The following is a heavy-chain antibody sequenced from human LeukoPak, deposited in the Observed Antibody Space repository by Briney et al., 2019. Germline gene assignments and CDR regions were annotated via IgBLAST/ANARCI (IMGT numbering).Heavy chain of an antibody. D-gene: IGHD3-10*01. CDR2: IYYSGST. CDR1: GGSISSYY. V-gene: IGHV4-59*01. CDR3: ARARGSGSYCEY. J-gene: IGHJ4*02. Sequence: PSETLSLTCTVSGGSISSYYWSWIRQPPGKGLEWIGYIYYSGSTNYNPSLKSRVTMSVDTSKNQFSLKLSSVTAADTAVYYCARARGSGSYCEYWGQGTLVTVSS.